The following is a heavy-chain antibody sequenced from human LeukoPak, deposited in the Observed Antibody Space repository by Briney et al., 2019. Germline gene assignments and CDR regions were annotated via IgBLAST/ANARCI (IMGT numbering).Heavy chain of an antibody. CDR3: ARGDMITFGEFDAFDI. V-gene: IGHV4-39*07. CDR2: IYYSGST. J-gene: IGHJ3*02. CDR1: GGSINSSNYY. Sequence: SETLSLTCTVSGGSINSSNYYWGWIRQPPGKGLEWIGSIYYSGSTYYNPSLKSRVTISVDTSKNQFSLKLSSVTAADTAVYYCARGDMITFGEFDAFDIWGQGTMVTVSS. D-gene: IGHD3-16*01.